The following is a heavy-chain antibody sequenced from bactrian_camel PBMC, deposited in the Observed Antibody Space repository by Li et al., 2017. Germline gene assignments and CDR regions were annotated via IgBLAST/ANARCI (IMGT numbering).Heavy chain of an antibody. Sequence: VQLVESGGSSVQAGGSLRLSCVDPGNTYRRKFMGWFRQAPGKEREGLAYINRDGGATYYVDSVKGRFFISQDNAKNTVYLQMNSLKPEDTAVYFCAAVRFGGPLSGYDDCPLRFEYNYWGQGTQVTVS. V-gene: IGHV3S35*01. D-gene: IGHD3*01. J-gene: IGHJ4*01. CDR3: AAVRFGGPLSGYDDCPLRFEYNY. CDR1: GNTYRRKF. CDR2: INRDGGAT.